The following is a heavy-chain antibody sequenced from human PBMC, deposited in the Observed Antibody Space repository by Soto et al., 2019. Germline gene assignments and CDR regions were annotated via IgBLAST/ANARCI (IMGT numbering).Heavy chain of an antibody. CDR1: GFTFSSYA. CDR3: ARASSGSYYYYGMDV. D-gene: IGHD1-26*01. J-gene: IGHJ6*02. Sequence: QVQLVESGGGVVQPGRSLRLSCAASGFTFSSYAMHWVRQAPGKGLEWVAVISYDGSNKYYADSVKGRFTISRDNSKNTLYLQMNSLRAEDTAVYYCARASSGSYYYYGMDVWGQGTTVTVSS. CDR2: ISYDGSNK. V-gene: IGHV3-30-3*01.